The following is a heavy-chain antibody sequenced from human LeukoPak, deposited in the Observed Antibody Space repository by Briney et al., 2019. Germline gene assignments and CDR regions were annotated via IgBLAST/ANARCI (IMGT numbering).Heavy chain of an antibody. V-gene: IGHV6-1*01. CDR1: GDSFSSNNGA. Sequence: SQTLSLTCALSGDSFSSNNGAWNWSRQSPSRGVEWLGRTYYMSKSYNHYARPMRAPITPTAATSKHHFSLHLTSVPPEDTAVYYCARDVGTSGSYTFDYWGQGTLVTVSS. CDR3: ARDVGTSGSYTFDY. J-gene: IGHJ4*02. CDR2: TYYMSKSYN. D-gene: IGHD6-19*01.